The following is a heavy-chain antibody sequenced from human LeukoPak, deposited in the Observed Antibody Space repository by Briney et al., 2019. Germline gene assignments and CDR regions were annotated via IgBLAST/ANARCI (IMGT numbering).Heavy chain of an antibody. CDR3: AREGYSSSSNHYYYYYYMDV. CDR2: ISSSSSTI. Sequence: PGGSLRLSCAASGFTFSSYSMNWVRQAPGKGLEGVSYISSSSSTIYYADSVKGRFTISRDNAKNSLYLQMNSLRAEDTAVYYCAREGYSSSSNHYYYYYYMDVWGKGTTVTVSS. D-gene: IGHD6-6*01. CDR1: GFTFSSYS. J-gene: IGHJ6*03. V-gene: IGHV3-48*01.